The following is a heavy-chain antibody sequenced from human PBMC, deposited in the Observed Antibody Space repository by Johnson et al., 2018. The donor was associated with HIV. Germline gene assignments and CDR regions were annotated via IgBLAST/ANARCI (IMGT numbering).Heavy chain of an antibody. Sequence: EVQLVESGGGLVQPGGSLRLSCAASRFTFSSYWMHWVRQVPGKGLVWVSGIYSDGSDTRYADSVKGRFTISRDNAKTTLYLQMNSLRAEDTAVYYCAREVNAFDIWGQGTVVTVSS. CDR1: RFTFSSYW. CDR2: IYSDGSDT. CDR3: AREVNAFDI. D-gene: IGHD3-22*01. V-gene: IGHV3-74*01. J-gene: IGHJ3*02.